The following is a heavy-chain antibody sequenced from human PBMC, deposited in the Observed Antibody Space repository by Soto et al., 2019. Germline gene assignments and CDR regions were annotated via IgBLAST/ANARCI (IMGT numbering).Heavy chain of an antibody. Sequence: SQTLSLTCAISGDSVSSNSAAWNWIRQSPSRGLEWLGRTYYRSKWYNDYAVSVKSRITINPDTSKNQFSLQLNSVTPEDTAVYYCARTPGIAVAGTGRYGMDVWGQGTTVTVS. CDR1: GDSVSSNSAA. J-gene: IGHJ6*02. D-gene: IGHD6-19*01. V-gene: IGHV6-1*01. CDR2: TYYRSKWYN. CDR3: ARTPGIAVAGTGRYGMDV.